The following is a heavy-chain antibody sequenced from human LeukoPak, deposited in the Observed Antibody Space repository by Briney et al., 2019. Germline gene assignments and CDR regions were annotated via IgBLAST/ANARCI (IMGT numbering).Heavy chain of an antibody. CDR1: GGSISSGSYY. D-gene: IGHD1-26*01. Sequence: SQTLSLTCTVSGGSISSGSYYWSWIRQPAGKGLEWIGRIYTSGSTNYNPSLKSRVTISVDTSKNQFSLKLSSVTAADTAVYYCARPGSYYGDYWGQGTLVTVSS. CDR3: ARPGSYYGDY. V-gene: IGHV4-61*02. CDR2: IYTSGST. J-gene: IGHJ4*02.